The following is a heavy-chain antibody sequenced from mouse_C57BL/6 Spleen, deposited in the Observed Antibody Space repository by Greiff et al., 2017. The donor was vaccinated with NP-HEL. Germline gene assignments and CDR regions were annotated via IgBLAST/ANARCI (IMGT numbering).Heavy chain of an antibody. CDR2: IDPETGGT. CDR1: GYTFTDYE. J-gene: IGHJ2*01. Sequence: QVHVKQSGAELVRPGASVTLSCKASGYTFTDYEMHWVKQTPVHGLEWIGAIDPETGGTAYNQKFKGKAILTADKSSSTAYMELRSLTSEDSAVYYCTISGIYYDYDRRYFDYWGQGTTLTVSS. CDR3: TISGIYYDYDRRYFDY. D-gene: IGHD2-4*01. V-gene: IGHV1-15*01.